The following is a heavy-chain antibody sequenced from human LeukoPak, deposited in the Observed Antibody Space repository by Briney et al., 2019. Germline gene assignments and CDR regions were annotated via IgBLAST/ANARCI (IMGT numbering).Heavy chain of an antibody. CDR2: IKEDGSEK. CDR1: GFTFSDYW. D-gene: IGHD6-19*01. V-gene: IGHV3-7*04. CDR3: AREQRAVAGFYFDY. J-gene: IGHJ4*02. Sequence: PGGSLRLSCASSGFTFSDYWMSWVRQAPGKGLEWVANIKEDGSEKYYVESVKGRLTISRDNAKNSLFLQMNNLRAEDTAVYYCAREQRAVAGFYFDYWGQGTLVTVSS.